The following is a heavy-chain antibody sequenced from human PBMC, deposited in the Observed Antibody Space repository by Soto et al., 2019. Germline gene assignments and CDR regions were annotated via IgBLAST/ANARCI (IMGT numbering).Heavy chain of an antibody. J-gene: IGHJ4*02. V-gene: IGHV4-59*01. CDR3: ARGGGVYFFDY. Sequence: SETLSLTCTVSGGSISSYYWSWIRQPPGKGLEWIGYIYYSGITDYNPSLKSRVTISVDTSKSQFSLKLSSVTAADTAVYYCARGGGVYFFDYWGQGTLVTVSS. CDR2: IYYSGIT. CDR1: GGSISSYY. D-gene: IGHD2-8*02.